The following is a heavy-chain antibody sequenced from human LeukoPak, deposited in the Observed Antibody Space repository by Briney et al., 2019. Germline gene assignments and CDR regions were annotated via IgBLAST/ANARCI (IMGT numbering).Heavy chain of an antibody. Sequence: PGESLKISCKGSGYSFTSYWIGWVRQMPGKGLEWMGIIYPGDSDTRYSPSFQGQVTISADKSISTAYLQWSSLKASDTAMYYCARLTSGLEPGYCSGGSCYSGWAFDIWGQGTMVTVSS. V-gene: IGHV5-51*03. J-gene: IGHJ3*02. CDR3: ARLTSGLEPGYCSGGSCYSGWAFDI. CDR1: GYSFTSYW. CDR2: IYPGDSDT. D-gene: IGHD2-15*01.